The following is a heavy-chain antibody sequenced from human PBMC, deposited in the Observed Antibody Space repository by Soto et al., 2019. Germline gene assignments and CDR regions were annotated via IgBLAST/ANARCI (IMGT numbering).Heavy chain of an antibody. D-gene: IGHD3-10*01. V-gene: IGHV1-8*01. J-gene: IGHJ6*03. CDR1: GYTFTSYD. CDR3: ARKGSGSYFYYYYYMDV. Sequence: GASVKVSCKASGYTFTSYDINWVRQATGQGLEWMGWMNPNSGNTGYAQKFQGRVTMTRNTSISTAYIELSSLRSEDTAVYYCARKGSGSYFYYYYYMDVWGKGTTVTVS. CDR2: MNPNSGNT.